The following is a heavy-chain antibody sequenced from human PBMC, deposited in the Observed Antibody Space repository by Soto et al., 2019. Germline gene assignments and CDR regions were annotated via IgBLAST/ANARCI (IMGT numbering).Heavy chain of an antibody. CDR1: GYPVTAYY. D-gene: IGHD3-3*01. CDR2: INPATGAA. V-gene: IGHV1-2*02. Sequence: QLHLVQSGAVVKKPGASVTVSCSASGYPVTAYYMHWVRQAPGRGLEWMGGINPATGAAKYTQTFQGRVTMARDTSTSTVFMERSGPTSADTAVFYCARGGGVGVAGSAAFDMWGQGTLVTVSS. CDR3: ARGGGVGVAGSAAFDM. J-gene: IGHJ3*02.